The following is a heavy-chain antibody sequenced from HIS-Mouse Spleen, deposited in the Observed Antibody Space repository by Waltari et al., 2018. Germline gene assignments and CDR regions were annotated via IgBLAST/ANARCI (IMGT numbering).Heavy chain of an antibody. J-gene: IGHJ4*02. Sequence: QVQLVQSGAEVKKPGASVKVPCKASGYTFTSYDINWLRQATEQGLEWMGWMNPNSGNTGYAQKFQGRVTMTRNTSISTAYMELRSLRSEDTAVYYCARGHDYSNYFDYWGQGTLVTVSS. CDR2: MNPNSGNT. V-gene: IGHV1-8*01. CDR1: GYTFTSYD. CDR3: ARGHDYSNYFDY. D-gene: IGHD4-4*01.